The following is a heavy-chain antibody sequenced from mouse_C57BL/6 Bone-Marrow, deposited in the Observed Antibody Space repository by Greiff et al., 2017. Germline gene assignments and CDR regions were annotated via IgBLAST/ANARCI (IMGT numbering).Heavy chain of an antibody. V-gene: IGHV14-4*01. J-gene: IGHJ4*01. CDR2: IDPENGDT. Sequence: VQLQQSGAELVRPGASVKLSCTASGFNIKDDYMHWVKQRPEQGLEWIGWIDPENGDTEYASKFQGKATITADTSSNTAYLQRSSLTSEDTAVYYCTPTVVATGAMDYWGQGTSVTVSS. D-gene: IGHD1-1*01. CDR3: TPTVVATGAMDY. CDR1: GFNIKDDY.